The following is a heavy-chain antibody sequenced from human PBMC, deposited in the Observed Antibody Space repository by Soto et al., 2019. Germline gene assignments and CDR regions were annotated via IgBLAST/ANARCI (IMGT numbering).Heavy chain of an antibody. CDR3: ARLVPAATGGY. V-gene: IGHV4-39*01. D-gene: IGHD2-2*01. J-gene: IGHJ4*02. CDR2: IYYSGST. Sequence: VADESSSRSTPYRDNIRQPPGKGLEWIGSIYYSGSTYYNPSLKSRVTISVDTSKNQFSLKLRSVTAADTAVYYCARLVPAATGGYWCQGTLVPVSA. CDR1: DESSSRSTPY.